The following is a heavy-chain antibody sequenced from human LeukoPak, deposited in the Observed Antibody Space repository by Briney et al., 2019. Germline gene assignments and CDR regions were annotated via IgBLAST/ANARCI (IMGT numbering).Heavy chain of an antibody. V-gene: IGHV1-46*01. CDR1: GYTFTSYY. Sequence: ASVKVSCKASGYTFTSYYMHWVRQAPGQGLEWMGIINPSGGSTSYAQKFQGRVTMTRDTSTSTVYMELSSLRSEDTAVYYCARGPYYYDSSGYSLRIDYWGQGTLVTVSS. J-gene: IGHJ4*02. CDR2: INPSGGST. CDR3: ARGPYYYDSSGYSLRIDY. D-gene: IGHD3-22*01.